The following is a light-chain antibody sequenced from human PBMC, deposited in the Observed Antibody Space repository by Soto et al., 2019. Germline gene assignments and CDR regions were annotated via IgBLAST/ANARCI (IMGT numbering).Light chain of an antibody. V-gene: IGKV1-5*03. J-gene: IGKJ1*01. Sequence: EIQMTQSPSTLSASVGDRVTITCRASPSISDWLAWYQQKPGEIPKLLIYKASTLETGVPSRFSGGGSETDFTLTISSLQPDDFATYYCQQYRSLASFGQGTKVEFK. CDR2: KAS. CDR3: QQYRSLAS. CDR1: PSISDW.